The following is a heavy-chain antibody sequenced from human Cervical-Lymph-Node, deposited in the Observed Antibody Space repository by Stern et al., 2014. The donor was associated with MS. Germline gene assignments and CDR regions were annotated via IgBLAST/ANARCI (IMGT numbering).Heavy chain of an antibody. CDR2: IRTNTDGGTA. J-gene: IGHJ4*02. CDR3: ATSILDY. Sequence: EMQLVESGGALVKPGGSLRLSCAASGFTFSDTWMTWVRQAPGKGLEWLGRIRTNTDGGTAEYAAPVKGRFIISRDDSKRTLYLQMNSLKIEDTAVYYCATSILDYWGQGTMVTVSS. D-gene: IGHD5-24*01. V-gene: IGHV3-15*02. CDR1: GFTFSDTW.